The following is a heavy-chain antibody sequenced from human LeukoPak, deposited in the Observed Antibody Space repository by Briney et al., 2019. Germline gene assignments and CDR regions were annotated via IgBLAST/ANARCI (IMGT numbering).Heavy chain of an antibody. CDR2: ISYSGST. CDR1: GGSISSSSYY. D-gene: IGHD6-19*01. CDR3: PRLSRVAGRLNGIDP. Sequence: SETLSLTCTVSGGSISSSSYYWGWIRQPPGKGLEWIGTISYSGSTYYNPSLKSRVIISVDTSKNQFSLKVSSVTAADTAVYYCPRLSRVAGRLNGIDPWGQGILVTVSS. J-gene: IGHJ5*02. V-gene: IGHV4-39*01.